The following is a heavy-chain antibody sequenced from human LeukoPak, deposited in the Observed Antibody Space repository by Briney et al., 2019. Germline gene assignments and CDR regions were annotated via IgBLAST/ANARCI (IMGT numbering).Heavy chain of an antibody. V-gene: IGHV3-21*01. J-gene: IGHJ4*02. CDR2: ISSSSSYI. CDR1: GFTFSSYS. D-gene: IGHD2-2*01. CDR3: ASEVVPAALLDY. Sequence: GGSLRLSCAASGFTFSSYSMNWVRQAPGKGLEWVSSISSSSSYIYYADSVKGRFTISRDNAKNSLYLQMNSLRAEDTAVYYCASEVVPAALLDYWGQGTLVTVSS.